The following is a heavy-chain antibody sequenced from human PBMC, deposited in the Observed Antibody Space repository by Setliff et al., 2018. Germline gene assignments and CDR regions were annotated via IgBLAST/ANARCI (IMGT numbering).Heavy chain of an antibody. CDR3: ASLGSYPTRADY. Sequence: GGSLRLSCVASGFKFDDHVMYWVRQVPGKGLEWVAGITWNSDNTGYADSVKGRFIISRDNSKNTLYFQMNSLRAEDTAVYYCASLGSYPTRADYWGQGTLVTVSS. CDR2: ITWNSDNT. V-gene: IGHV3-9*01. J-gene: IGHJ4*02. CDR1: GFKFDDHV. D-gene: IGHD1-26*01.